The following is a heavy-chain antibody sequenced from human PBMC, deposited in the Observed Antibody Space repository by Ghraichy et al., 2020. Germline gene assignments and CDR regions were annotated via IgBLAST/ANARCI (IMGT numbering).Heavy chain of an antibody. V-gene: IGHV4-61*01. Sequence: SETLSLTCTVSGGSVSSGSYYWSWIRQPPGKGLEWIGYIYYSGSTNYNPSLKSRVTVSVDTSKNQFSLKLSSVTPADTAVYYCARVQTTRLTIFGVVIIGFDYWGQGTLVTVSS. CDR3: ARVQTTRLTIFGVVIIGFDY. CDR1: GGSVSSGSYY. CDR2: IYYSGST. D-gene: IGHD3-3*01. J-gene: IGHJ4*02.